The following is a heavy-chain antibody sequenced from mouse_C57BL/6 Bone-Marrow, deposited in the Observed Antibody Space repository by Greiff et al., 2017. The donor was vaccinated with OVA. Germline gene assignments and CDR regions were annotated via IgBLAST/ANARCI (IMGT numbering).Heavy chain of an antibody. V-gene: IGHV5-16*01. CDR3: ARVGYPTVVADWYFDV. J-gene: IGHJ1*03. CDR1: GFTFSDYY. CDR2: INYDGSST. D-gene: IGHD1-1*01. Sequence: DVMLVESEGGLVQPGSSMKLSCTASGFTFSDYYMAWVRQVPEKGLEWVANINYDGSSTYYLDSLKSRFIISRDNAKNILYLQMSSLKSEDTATYYCARVGYPTVVADWYFDVWGTGTTVTVSS.